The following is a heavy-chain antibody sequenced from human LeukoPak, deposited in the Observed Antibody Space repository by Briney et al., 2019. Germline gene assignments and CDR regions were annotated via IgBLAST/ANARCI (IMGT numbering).Heavy chain of an antibody. D-gene: IGHD3-10*01. Sequence: ASVKVSCKASGYTFTGYYMHWVRQAPGQGLEWMGRINPNSGGTNYAQKFQGRVTMTRDTSISTAYMELSRLRSDDTAVYYCARGTMVRGGLLGDWFDHWGQGTLVTVSS. J-gene: IGHJ5*02. V-gene: IGHV1-2*06. CDR3: ARGTMVRGGLLGDWFDH. CDR2: INPNSGGT. CDR1: GYTFTGYY.